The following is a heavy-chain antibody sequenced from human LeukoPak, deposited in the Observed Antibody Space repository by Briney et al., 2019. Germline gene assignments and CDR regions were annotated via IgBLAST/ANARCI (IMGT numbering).Heavy chain of an antibody. D-gene: IGHD3-10*01. CDR1: GFTFSSYA. V-gene: IGHV3-30-3*01. CDR2: ISYDGSNK. J-gene: IGHJ3*02. CDR3: ARDQAPGACDI. Sequence: GGSLRLSCAASGFTFSSYAMHWVRQAPGKGLEWVAVISYDGSNKYYADSVKGRFTISRDNSKNTLYLQMNSLRAEDTAVYFCARDQAPGACDIWGQGTMVSVSS.